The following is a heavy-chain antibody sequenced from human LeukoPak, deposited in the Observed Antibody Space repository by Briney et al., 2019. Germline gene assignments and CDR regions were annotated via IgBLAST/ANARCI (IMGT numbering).Heavy chain of an antibody. Sequence: SETLSLTCTVSGGSISSSSYYWGWIRQPPGKGLEWILSIYYSGRTYYNPSLKSRVTISVDTSKNQFSLKLTSVTAADTAVYFCASIDYWGQGTLVTVSS. J-gene: IGHJ4*02. CDR2: IYYSGRT. V-gene: IGHV4-39*07. CDR3: ASIDY. CDR1: GGSISSSSYY.